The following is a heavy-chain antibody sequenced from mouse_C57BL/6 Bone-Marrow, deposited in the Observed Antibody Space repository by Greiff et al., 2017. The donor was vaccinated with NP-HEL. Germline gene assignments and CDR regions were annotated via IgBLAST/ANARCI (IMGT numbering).Heavy chain of an antibody. J-gene: IGHJ1*03. V-gene: IGHV2-4*01. CDR1: GFSLTSYG. Sequence: QVQLQQSGPGLVQPSQSLSITCTVSGFSLTSYGVHWVRQPPGKGLEWLGVIWSGGSTDYNAAFISKPSTCKDNSKSQVFFKMNSLQADDTAIYYCAKDWDWYFDVWGTGTTVTVSS. CDR3: AKDWDWYFDV. D-gene: IGHD4-1*01. CDR2: IWSGGST.